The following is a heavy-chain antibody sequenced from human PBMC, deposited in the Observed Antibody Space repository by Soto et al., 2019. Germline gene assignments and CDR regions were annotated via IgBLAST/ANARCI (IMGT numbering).Heavy chain of an antibody. CDR2: IYPGDSDT. Sequence: LGESLKISCKGSGYSFTSYWIGWVRQMPGKGLEWMGIIYPGDSDTRYSPYFQGQVTISADKSISTAYLQWSSLKASDTAMYYFASLNSSGSAGYYGMDVWGKGSRVTVSS. CDR3: ASLNSSGSAGYYGMDV. D-gene: IGHD3-10*01. V-gene: IGHV5-51*01. J-gene: IGHJ6*04. CDR1: GYSFTSYW.